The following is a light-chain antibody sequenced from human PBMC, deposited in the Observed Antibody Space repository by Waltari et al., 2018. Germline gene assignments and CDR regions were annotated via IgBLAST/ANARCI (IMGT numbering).Light chain of an antibody. CDR2: GAS. CDR1: QSVSRA. CDR3: QHYLRLPVA. Sequence: EIVLTQSPGPMSLSPGARATVSCRASQSVSRALAWYQQKPGQAPKLLIYGASTRATGIPDRFSGSGSGTDFSLTISRLEPDDFAVYYCQHYLRLPVAFGQGTTVEI. J-gene: IGKJ1*01. V-gene: IGKV3-20*01.